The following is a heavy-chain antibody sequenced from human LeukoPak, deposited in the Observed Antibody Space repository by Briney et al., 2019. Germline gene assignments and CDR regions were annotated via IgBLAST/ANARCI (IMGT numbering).Heavy chain of an antibody. CDR1: DYAIRSGYY. Sequence: SETLSLTCTVSDYAIRSGYYWGWIRQPPGKGLEWIGSIYHSGSTYYNPSLKSRVTISVDTSKNQFSLKLSSVTAADTAVYYCATGKAHCSGGSCYSSWFDPWGQGTLVTVSS. CDR2: IYHSGST. CDR3: ATGKAHCSGGSCYSSWFDP. J-gene: IGHJ5*02. D-gene: IGHD2-15*01. V-gene: IGHV4-38-2*02.